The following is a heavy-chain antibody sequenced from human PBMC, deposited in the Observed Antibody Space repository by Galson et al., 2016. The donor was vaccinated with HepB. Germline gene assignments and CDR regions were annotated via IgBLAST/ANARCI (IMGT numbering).Heavy chain of an antibody. D-gene: IGHD3-3*01. CDR2: IYSGGST. CDR3: ARAHWGVVAIEWYYFDY. Sequence: SLRLSCAASGFTVSTNFMNWVRQAPGKGLEWVSVIYSGGSTYYADSVKGRFTISRDNSKNTLYLRMNSLRVEDTTLYYCARAHWGVVAIEWYYFDYWGQGTLVTVSS. CDR1: GFTVSTNF. V-gene: IGHV3-53*01. J-gene: IGHJ4*02.